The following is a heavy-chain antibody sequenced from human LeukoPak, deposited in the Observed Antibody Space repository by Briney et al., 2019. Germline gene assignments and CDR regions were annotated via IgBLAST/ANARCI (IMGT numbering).Heavy chain of an antibody. J-gene: IGHJ4*02. CDR2: IYYSGST. CDR3: ARDFSAAGAFDY. CDR1: GGSISSYY. D-gene: IGHD6-13*01. Sequence: SETLSLTCTVSGGSISSYYWSWIRQPPGKGLEWIGYIYYSGSTNYNPSLKSRATISVDTSKNQFSLKLSSVTAADTAVYYCARDFSAAGAFDYWGQGTLVTVSS. V-gene: IGHV4-59*01.